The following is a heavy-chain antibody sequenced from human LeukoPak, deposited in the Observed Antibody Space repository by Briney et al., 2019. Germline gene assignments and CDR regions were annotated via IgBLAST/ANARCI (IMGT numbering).Heavy chain of an antibody. J-gene: IGHJ4*02. CDR1: GFTFDDYA. CDR2: INWNGETT. V-gene: IGHV3-20*04. CDR3: ATHSYYYGSGSYPHYLDY. D-gene: IGHD3-10*01. Sequence: PGGSLRLSCAASGFTFDDYAMHWVRHAPGKGLEWVSGINWNGETTGYVDSVKGRFTISRDNAKNSLYLQMNSLRVEDTALYYCATHSYYYGSGSYPHYLDYWGQGTLVTVSS.